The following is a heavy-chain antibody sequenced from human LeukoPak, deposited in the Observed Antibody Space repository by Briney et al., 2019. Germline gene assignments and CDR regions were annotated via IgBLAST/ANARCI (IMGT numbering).Heavy chain of an antibody. Sequence: GASVKVSCKASGYTFTSYYMHWVRQAPGQGLEWMGIINRSGGSINYAQKFQDRVTMTRDTSTSTVYMELSSLRPEDTAMYFCARGSGSLLGDYWGQGTLVTVSS. J-gene: IGHJ4*02. CDR3: ARGSGSLLGDY. CDR1: GYTFTSYY. V-gene: IGHV1-46*01. CDR2: INRSGGSI. D-gene: IGHD3-10*01.